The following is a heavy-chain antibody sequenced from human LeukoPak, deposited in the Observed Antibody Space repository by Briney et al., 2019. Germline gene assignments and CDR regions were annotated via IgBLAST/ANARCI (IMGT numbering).Heavy chain of an antibody. Sequence: GSLRLSCAASGFTFSSYAMHWVRQAPGKGLEWVAVISYDGSNKYYADSVKGRFTISRDNSKNTLYLQMSSLRAEDTAVYYCGAGVANGYYDFWGQGTLVTVST. V-gene: IGHV3-30-3*01. J-gene: IGHJ4*02. CDR2: ISYDGSNK. CDR1: GFTFSSYA. CDR3: GAGVANGYYDF. D-gene: IGHD3-22*01.